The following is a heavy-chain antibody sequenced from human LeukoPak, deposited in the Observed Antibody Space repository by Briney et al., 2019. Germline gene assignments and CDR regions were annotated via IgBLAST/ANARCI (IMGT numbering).Heavy chain of an antibody. CDR2: IYPGDSDT. CDR3: ARLPHANWNGYTLGY. V-gene: IGHV5-51*01. J-gene: IGHJ4*02. Sequence: GESLKISCKGSGYSFTSYWIGWVRQMPGKGLEWMGNIYPGDSDTRYSPSFQGQVTISADKSISTAYLQWSSLKASDTAMYYCARLPHANWNGYTLGYWGQGTLVTVSS. D-gene: IGHD1-20*01. CDR1: GYSFTSYW.